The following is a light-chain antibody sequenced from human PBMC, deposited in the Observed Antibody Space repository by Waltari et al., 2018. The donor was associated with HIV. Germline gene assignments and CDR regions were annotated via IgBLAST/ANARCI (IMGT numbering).Light chain of an antibody. V-gene: IGLV1-51*01. J-gene: IGLJ2*01. CDR3: GTWDSSLSAGL. Sequence: QSVLTQPPSVSAAPGQKVTISCSGSSSNIGNNYVSWYQQLPGTAPNLLIYDNNKRPSGIPDRFSGSKSGTSATLGITGLQTGDEADYYCGTWDSSLSAGLFGGGTKLTVL. CDR2: DNN. CDR1: SSNIGNNY.